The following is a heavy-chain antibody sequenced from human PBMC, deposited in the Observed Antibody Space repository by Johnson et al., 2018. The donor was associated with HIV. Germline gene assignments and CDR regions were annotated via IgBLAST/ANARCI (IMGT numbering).Heavy chain of an antibody. CDR1: GFGFSRYV. CDR2: IYSGGST. V-gene: IGHV3-66*01. Sequence: VESGGGVVQPGRSLRASCAASGFGFSRYVMHWVRQAPGKGLEWVSVIYSGGSTYYADSVKGSFTISRDNSKNTLYLQMNSLRAEDTAVYYCATFGYTSGWIVTDDAFDIWGQGTMVTVSP. D-gene: IGHD6-19*01. CDR3: ATFGYTSGWIVTDDAFDI. J-gene: IGHJ3*02.